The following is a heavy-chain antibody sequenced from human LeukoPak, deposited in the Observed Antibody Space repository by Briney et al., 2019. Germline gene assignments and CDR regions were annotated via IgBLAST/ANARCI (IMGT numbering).Heavy chain of an antibody. Sequence: SETLSLTCTVSGGSINSNTYYWGWIRQPPGKGLEWIGSIYYSGTTYYIPSLKSRVTISVDTSMNQFSLKLSSVTAADTAVYYCARCPRSYSNSLFDYWGQGTLVTVSS. CDR2: IYYSGTT. V-gene: IGHV4-39*07. CDR3: ARCPRSYSNSLFDY. D-gene: IGHD1-26*01. J-gene: IGHJ4*02. CDR1: GGSINSNTYY.